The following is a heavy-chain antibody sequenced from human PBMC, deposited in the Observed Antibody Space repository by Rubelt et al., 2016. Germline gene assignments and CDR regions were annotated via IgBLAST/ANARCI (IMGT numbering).Heavy chain of an antibody. J-gene: IGHJ5*02. CDR2: ISSSSSYI. V-gene: IGHV3-21*01. Sequence: MNWVRQAPGKGLAWVSSISSSSSYIYYADSVKGRFTISRDNSKNTLYLQMNSLRAEDTAVYYCARDLSRSYSSSWYGWFDPWGQRTLVTVSS. CDR3: ARDLSRSYSSSWYGWFDP. D-gene: IGHD6-13*01.